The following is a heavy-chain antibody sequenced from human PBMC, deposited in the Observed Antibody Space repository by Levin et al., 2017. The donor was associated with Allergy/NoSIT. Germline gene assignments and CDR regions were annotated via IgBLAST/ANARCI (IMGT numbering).Heavy chain of an antibody. J-gene: IGHJ4*02. CDR2: SGNKANSYIT. D-gene: IGHD3-22*01. Sequence: GGSLRLSCAASGFTFSDHYLDWVRQAPGKGLEWVGRSGNKANSYITEYAASVKGRFSVSRDDSKSSLFLQMNSLRTEDTAVYYCARPRDSSSYSSWGYWGQGTLVTVSS. V-gene: IGHV3-72*01. CDR1: GFTFSDHY. CDR3: ARPRDSSSYSSWGY.